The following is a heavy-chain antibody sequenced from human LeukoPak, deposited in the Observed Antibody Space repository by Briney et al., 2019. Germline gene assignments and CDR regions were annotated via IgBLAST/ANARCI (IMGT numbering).Heavy chain of an antibody. D-gene: IGHD3-10*01. V-gene: IGHV3-21*01. Sequence: GGSLRLSCAASGFTFSSYSMNWVRQAPGKGLEWVSSISSSSSYIYYAGSVKGRFTISRDNAKNSLYLQMNSLRAEDTAVYYCARELLWFGESIGGGFDPWGQGTLVTVSS. CDR1: GFTFSSYS. J-gene: IGHJ5*02. CDR2: ISSSSSYI. CDR3: ARELLWFGESIGGGFDP.